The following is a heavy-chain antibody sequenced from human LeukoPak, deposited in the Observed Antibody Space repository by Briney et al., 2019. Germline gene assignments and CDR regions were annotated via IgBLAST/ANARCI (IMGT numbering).Heavy chain of an antibody. V-gene: IGHV4-59*08. D-gene: IGHD3-9*01. CDR1: GGSISSYY. CDR3: AGHRRLADFDY. CDR2: IYNSGST. J-gene: IGHJ4*01. Sequence: PSETLSLTCTVSGGSISSYYWSWIRQPPGKGLEWIGYIYNSGSTNNPSLKSRVTISEDTSKSQFSLKLSSVTAADTAVYYCAGHRRLADFDYWGHGTLVTVSS.